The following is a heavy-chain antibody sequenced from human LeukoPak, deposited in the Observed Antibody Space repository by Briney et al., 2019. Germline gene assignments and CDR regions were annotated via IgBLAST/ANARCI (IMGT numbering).Heavy chain of an antibody. CDR3: ARAGIAAAGTLDY. V-gene: IGHV1-69*01. J-gene: IGHJ4*02. D-gene: IGHD6-13*01. CDR2: IIPIFGTA. CDR1: GGTFSSYA. Sequence: SVKVSCKASGGTFSSYAISWVRQAPGQGLEWRGGIIPIFGTANYAQKFQGRVTITADESTSTAYMELSSLRSEDTAVYYCARAGIAAAGTLDYWGQGTLVTVSS.